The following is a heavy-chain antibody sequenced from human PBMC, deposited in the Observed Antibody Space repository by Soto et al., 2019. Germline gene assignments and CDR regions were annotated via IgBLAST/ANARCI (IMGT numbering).Heavy chain of an antibody. V-gene: IGHV4-59*08. J-gene: IGHJ4*02. CDR2: ISNSGNTDYNP. D-gene: IGHD6-19*01. Sequence: SETLSLTCTVSGGSISSYIWSWVRHTRGKGLGRIGYISNSGNTDYNPSYNPTLTIRVTISLDTSKNQFSLRLSSVTAADTAVYFCAKGSGWDDYWGQGTLVTGSS. CDR3: AKGSGWDDY. CDR1: GGSISSYI.